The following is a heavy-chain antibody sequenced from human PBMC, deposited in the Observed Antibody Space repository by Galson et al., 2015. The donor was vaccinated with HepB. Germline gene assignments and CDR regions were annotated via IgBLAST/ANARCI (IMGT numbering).Heavy chain of an antibody. Sequence: SLRLSCAASGFTFSDYYMSWIRQAPGKGLEWVSYISSSSSYTNYADSVKGRFTISRDNAKNSLYLQMNSLRAEDTAVYYCARDGGGSSGWYFFDYWGQGTLVTVSS. CDR2: ISSSSSYT. J-gene: IGHJ4*02. D-gene: IGHD6-19*01. CDR1: GFTFSDYY. CDR3: ARDGGGSSGWYFFDY. V-gene: IGHV3-11*06.